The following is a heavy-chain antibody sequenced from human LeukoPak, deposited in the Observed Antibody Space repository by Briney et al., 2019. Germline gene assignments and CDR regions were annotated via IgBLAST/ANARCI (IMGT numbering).Heavy chain of an antibody. CDR2: ISSSSSYI. D-gene: IGHD6-13*01. Sequence: GGSLRLCCAASGFTFSIYSMNWVRQAPGKGLGWVSSISSSSSYIYYADSVKGQFIISRDNAKNSLYLQMNSLRAEDTAVYYCAREGQQLGPWYFDLWDRGTLVTVSS. J-gene: IGHJ2*01. CDR1: GFTFSIYS. CDR3: AREGQQLGPWYFDL. V-gene: IGHV3-21*01.